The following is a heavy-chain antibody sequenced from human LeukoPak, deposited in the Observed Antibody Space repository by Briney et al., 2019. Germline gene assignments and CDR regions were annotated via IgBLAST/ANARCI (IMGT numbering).Heavy chain of an antibody. D-gene: IGHD1-1*01. J-gene: IGHJ6*03. V-gene: IGHV1-46*01. CDR1: GYTFTSYY. CDR2: INPSGGST. CDR3: ARRGLGELEPSGYYYYYMDV. Sequence: ASVKVSCKASGYTFTSYYMHWVRQAPGQGLEWMGIINPSGGSTSYAQKFQGRVTMTRDMSTSTVYMELSSLRSEDTAVYYCARRGLGELEPSGYYYYYMDVWGKGTTVTVSS.